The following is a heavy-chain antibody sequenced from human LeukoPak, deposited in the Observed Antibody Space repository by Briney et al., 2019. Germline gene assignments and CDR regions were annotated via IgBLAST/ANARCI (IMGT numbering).Heavy chain of an antibody. J-gene: IGHJ4*02. V-gene: IGHV5-51*01. Sequence: GEPLKISCKGSGYSFTSYWIGWVRQMPGKGLELMGIIYPGDSDTRYSPSFQGQVTISADKSISTAYLQWSSLKASDTAMYYCARHPLSMDYYDSSGSYFDYWGQGTLVTVSS. CDR1: GYSFTSYW. CDR3: ARHPLSMDYYDSSGSYFDY. CDR2: IYPGDSDT. D-gene: IGHD3-22*01.